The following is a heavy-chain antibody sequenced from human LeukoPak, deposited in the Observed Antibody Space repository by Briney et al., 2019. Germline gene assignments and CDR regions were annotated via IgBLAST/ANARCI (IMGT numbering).Heavy chain of an antibody. D-gene: IGHD6-13*01. CDR1: GFTFSSYG. J-gene: IGHJ4*02. CDR2: ISYDGSNK. Sequence: GGSLRLSCAASGFTFSSYGMHWVRQAPGKGLEWVAVISYDGSNKYYADSVKGRFTISRDNSKNTPYLQMNSLRAEDTAVYYCARLTFSGTADYWGQGTLVTVSS. V-gene: IGHV3-30*03. CDR3: ARLTFSGTADY.